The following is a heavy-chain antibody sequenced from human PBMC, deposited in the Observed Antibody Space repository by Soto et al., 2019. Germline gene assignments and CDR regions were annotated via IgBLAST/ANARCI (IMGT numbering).Heavy chain of an antibody. D-gene: IGHD2-2*02. CDR2: IIPIFNST. CDR1: GSRFSNYV. Sequence: GASVKVSCKVSGSRFSNYVISWVRQAPGRGLEWLGRIIPIFNSTKYAQNFQGRVTITADKSTSTASLELSSLRSDDTAVYYCAREGRGKKAGYNGLVSLGYWGQGTLVTVSS. V-gene: IGHV1-69*06. J-gene: IGHJ4*02. CDR3: AREGRGKKAGYNGLVSLGY.